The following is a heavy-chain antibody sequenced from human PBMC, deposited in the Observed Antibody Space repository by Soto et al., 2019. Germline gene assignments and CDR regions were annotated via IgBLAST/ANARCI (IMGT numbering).Heavy chain of an antibody. V-gene: IGHV1-46*01. CDR3: ARDRDTYYYDSGGCIQH. Sequence: QVQLVQSGAEVKKPGASVKVSCKASGYTFTSYYMHWVRQAPGQGLEWMGIINPSGGSTSYALKFRVRVTMPRATSRSKVYMELSSQRYEDTAVYYCARDRDTYYYDSGGCIQHWGQGTLVTVSS. CDR2: INPSGGST. CDR1: GYTFTSYY. J-gene: IGHJ1*01. D-gene: IGHD3-22*01.